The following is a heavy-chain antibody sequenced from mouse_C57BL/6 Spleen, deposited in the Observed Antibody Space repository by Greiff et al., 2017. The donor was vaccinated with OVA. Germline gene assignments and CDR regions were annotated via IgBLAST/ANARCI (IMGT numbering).Heavy chain of an antibody. CDR1: GYSITSGYF. CDR2: ISYDGSN. Sequence: DVKLQESGPGLVKPSQSLSLTCSVTGYSITSGYFWYWIRQFPGNKLEWMGYISYDGSNNYNPYLKNRISITRDTSKNQFFLKLNSLTTEDTATYYCARADDDGGWYFDYWGQGTTLTVSS. CDR3: ARADDDGGWYFDY. V-gene: IGHV3-6*01. D-gene: IGHD2-4*01. J-gene: IGHJ2*01.